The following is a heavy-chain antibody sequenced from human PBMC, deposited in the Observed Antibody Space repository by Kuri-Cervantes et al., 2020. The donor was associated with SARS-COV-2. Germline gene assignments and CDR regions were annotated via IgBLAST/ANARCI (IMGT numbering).Heavy chain of an antibody. J-gene: IGHJ3*02. D-gene: IGHD4-17*01. CDR3: ARRDRAVTTVDAFDI. CDR2: IPYDGRNK. V-gene: IGHV3-30*04. CDR1: GFTFSTYA. Sequence: GESLKISCAASGFTFSTYAVHWVRQAPGKGLEWVAVIPYDGRNKYNADSVKGRFTISRDNSKNTLYLQMNSLRAEDTAVYYCARRDRAVTTVDAFDIWGQGTRVTVSS.